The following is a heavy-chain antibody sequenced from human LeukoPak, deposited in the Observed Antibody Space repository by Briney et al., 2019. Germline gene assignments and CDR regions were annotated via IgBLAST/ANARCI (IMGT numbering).Heavy chain of an antibody. Sequence: GGSLRLSCGASGFTFTTHWIHWVRQAPGKGLVWVSRIKPDGSDTNYADSVKGRFTISRDNARNSLYLQMNSLRAEDTAVYYCARLLIMGTAYCMDVWGKGTTVTVSS. CDR3: ARLLIMGTAYCMDV. CDR2: IKPDGSDT. D-gene: IGHD1-26*01. J-gene: IGHJ6*03. V-gene: IGHV3-74*01. CDR1: GFTFTTHW.